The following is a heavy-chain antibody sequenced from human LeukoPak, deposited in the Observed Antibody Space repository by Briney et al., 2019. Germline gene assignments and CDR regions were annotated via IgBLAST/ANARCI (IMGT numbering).Heavy chain of an antibody. CDR3: ARDFQVVAVAGTVGAFDI. CDR2: ISAYNGNT. Sequence: ASVKVSCKASGYTFTSYGISWVRQAPGQGLEWMGWISAYNGNTNNAQKLQGRVTMTTDTSTSTAYMELRSLRSDDTAVYYCARDFQVVAVAGTVGAFDIWGQGTMVTVSS. J-gene: IGHJ3*02. CDR1: GYTFTSYG. V-gene: IGHV1-18*01. D-gene: IGHD6-19*01.